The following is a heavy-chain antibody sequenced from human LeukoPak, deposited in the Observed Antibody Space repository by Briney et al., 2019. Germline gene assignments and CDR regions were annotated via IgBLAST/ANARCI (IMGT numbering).Heavy chain of an antibody. CDR1: GFTFGSFT. CDR3: AKDLKKDGKWDIDL. D-gene: IGHD1-26*01. CDR2: ILTNCRNT. J-gene: IGHJ5*02. Sequence: GGSLRLSCAASGFTFGSFTMSWVRQAPGKRLEWVSSILTNCRNTYYADSVKGRFTISRDNSRNTLYLQMISLRAEDSAIYYCAKDLKKDGKWDIDLWGQGTLITVSS. V-gene: IGHV3-23*01.